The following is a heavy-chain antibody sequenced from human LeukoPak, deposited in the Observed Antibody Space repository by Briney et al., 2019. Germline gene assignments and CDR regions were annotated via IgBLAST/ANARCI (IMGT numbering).Heavy chain of an antibody. V-gene: IGHV3-48*01. CDR2: ISSSSSSTI. CDR1: GFTFSSYR. CDR3: ARSSRELGGYAPWELMPPFDY. D-gene: IGHD1-7*01. J-gene: IGHJ4*02. Sequence: GGSLRLSCAASGFTFSSYRMNWVRQAPGKGLEWVSYISSSSSSTIYYADSVKGRFTISRDSAKNSLYLQMNSLRAEDTAVYYCARSSRELGGYAPWELMPPFDYWGQGTLVTVSS.